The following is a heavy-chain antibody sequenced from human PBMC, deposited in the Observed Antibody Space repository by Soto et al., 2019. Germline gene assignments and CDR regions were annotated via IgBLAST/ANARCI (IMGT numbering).Heavy chain of an antibody. CDR2: IIPIFGVA. CDR1: GYTFTGYY. Sequence: SVKVSCKASGYTFTGYYMHWVRQAPGQGLEWMGGIIPIFGVAYYSQKFQGRVTITADMPTSTSYMEESSLRYDDTAVYFCAKGSYHYDSRVSDYYFFNMDVWGQGTTVTVSS. J-gene: IGHJ6*02. CDR3: AKGSYHYDSRVSDYYFFNMDV. D-gene: IGHD3-22*01. V-gene: IGHV1-69*10.